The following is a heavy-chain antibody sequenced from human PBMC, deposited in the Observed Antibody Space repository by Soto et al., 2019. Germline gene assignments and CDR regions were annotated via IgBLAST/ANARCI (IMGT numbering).Heavy chain of an antibody. V-gene: IGHV3-74*01. Sequence: GGSLRLSCVASGFTFSTYWMHWVRQAPGKGLVWVSRINSDGSSTSYADSVKGRFTISRDNAKNTVCLQMNSLRAEDTAVYYCAEYRRLTGTYYLDYWGQGMLVTVSS. CDR2: INSDGSST. CDR3: AEYRRLTGTYYLDY. CDR1: GFTFSTYW. D-gene: IGHD1-7*01. J-gene: IGHJ4*02.